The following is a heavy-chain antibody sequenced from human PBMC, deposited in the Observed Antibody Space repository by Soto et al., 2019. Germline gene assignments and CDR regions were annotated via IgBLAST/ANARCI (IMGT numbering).Heavy chain of an antibody. CDR1: GGSISSGDYY. V-gene: IGHV4-30-4*01. Sequence: SETLSLTCTVSGGSISSGDYYWSWIRQPPGKGLEWIGYIYYSGSTYYNPSLKSRVTISVDTSKNQSSLKLSSVTAADTAVYYCARPVVEYSSSPGWFDPWGQGTLVTVSS. D-gene: IGHD6-6*01. CDR3: ARPVVEYSSSPGWFDP. J-gene: IGHJ5*02. CDR2: IYYSGST.